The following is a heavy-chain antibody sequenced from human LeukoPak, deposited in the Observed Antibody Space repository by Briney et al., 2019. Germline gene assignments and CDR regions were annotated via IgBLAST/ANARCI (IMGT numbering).Heavy chain of an antibody. V-gene: IGHV4-59*01. Sequence: SETLSLTCTVSGGSISSYYWSWIRQPPGKGLEWIGYIYYSGSTNYNPSLKSRVTISVDTSKNQFSLKLSSVTAADTAVYYCARAPYGSGSYHFDYWGQGTLVTVSS. CDR1: GGSISSYY. D-gene: IGHD3-10*01. CDR2: IYYSGST. J-gene: IGHJ4*02. CDR3: ARAPYGSGSYHFDY.